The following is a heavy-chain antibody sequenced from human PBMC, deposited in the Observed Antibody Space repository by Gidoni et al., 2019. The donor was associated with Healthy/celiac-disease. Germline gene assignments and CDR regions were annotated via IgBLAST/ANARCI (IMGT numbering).Heavy chain of an antibody. CDR2: ICTAGDT. V-gene: IGHV3-13*01. J-gene: IGHJ4*02. CDR3: ARGGLHAGYHFDY. Sequence: EVQLVESGGGLVQPGWSLSLSCAASGFPFSSYDMHWVRQATGNGLEWVSVICTAGDTYYPGSVKGRFTISRENAKNSLYLQMNSLRAGDTAVYYCARGGLHAGYHFDYWGQGTLVTVSS. D-gene: IGHD4-4*01. CDR1: GFPFSSYD.